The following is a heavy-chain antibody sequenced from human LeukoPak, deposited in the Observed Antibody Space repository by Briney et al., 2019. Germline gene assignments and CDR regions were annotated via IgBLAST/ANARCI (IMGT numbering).Heavy chain of an antibody. Sequence: SETLSLTCTLSGGSISRYSRSWIRQPAGGGLGWVGRIYTSGSPNYTPSLKSRVTMSVDTSKNKFSLKLSAVTAADTAVYYCARDQGSGSSSGYFDYWGQGTLVTVSS. D-gene: IGHD6-19*01. CDR1: GGSISRYS. V-gene: IGHV4-4*07. J-gene: IGHJ4*02. CDR2: IYTSGSP. CDR3: ARDQGSGSSSGYFDY.